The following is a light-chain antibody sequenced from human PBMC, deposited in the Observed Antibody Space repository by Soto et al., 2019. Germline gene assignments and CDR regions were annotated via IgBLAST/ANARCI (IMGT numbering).Light chain of an antibody. CDR3: SSFKGTNSFV. J-gene: IGLJ1*01. CDR1: GSDIGGYKY. V-gene: IGLV2-14*01. CDR2: EAT. Sequence: QSALTQPASVSGSPGQSITISCTGTGSDIGGYKYVSWYQQYPGNAPKLMIYEATNRPSGVSNRIFASKSGNTASLTVSGLQADDEANYYCSSFKGTNSFVFGTGTKLTVL.